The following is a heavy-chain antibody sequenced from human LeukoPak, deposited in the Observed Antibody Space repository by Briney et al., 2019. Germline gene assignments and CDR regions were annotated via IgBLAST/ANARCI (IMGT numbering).Heavy chain of an antibody. J-gene: IGHJ4*02. CDR3: AASSVNTTMAPGDDY. V-gene: IGHV1-46*01. D-gene: IGHD5-18*01. CDR1: GNTFTPYY. CDR2: INPTTGNT. Sequence: GASVKVSCKTSGNTFTPYYMHWVRQAPGQGLEWMGVINPTTGNTNYAQKFQGRVTIIADESTSTAYMELSSLRSEDTAVYYCAASSVNTTMAPGDDYWGQGTLVTVSS.